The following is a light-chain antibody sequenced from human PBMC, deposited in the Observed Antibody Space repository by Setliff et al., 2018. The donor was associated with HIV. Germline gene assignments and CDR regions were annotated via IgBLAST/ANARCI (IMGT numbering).Light chain of an antibody. Sequence: QSALTQPASVSGSPGQSITISCPGTSSDIGSSNFVSWYQQHPGKAPKVMIYNVDKRPSGVSNRFSGSKSGNTASLTISGLQTEDEADYYCSSYSINSLYVFATGTKVTVL. J-gene: IGLJ1*01. CDR1: SSDIGSSNF. V-gene: IGLV2-14*03. CDR2: NVD. CDR3: SSYSINSLYV.